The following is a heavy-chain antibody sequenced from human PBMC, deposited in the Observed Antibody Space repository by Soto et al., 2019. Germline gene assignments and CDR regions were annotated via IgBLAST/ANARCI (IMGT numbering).Heavy chain of an antibody. CDR2: IWYDGSNK. J-gene: IGHJ6*02. D-gene: IGHD6-6*01. V-gene: IGHV3-33*01. Sequence: GGSLRLSCAASGFTFSSYGMHWVRQAPGKGLEWVAVIWYDGSNKYYADSVKGRFTISRDNSMNTLYLQMNSLRAEDTAVYYCARDPTSSSPTWYYSGMDVWGQGTTVTVSS. CDR3: ARDPTSSSPTWYYSGMDV. CDR1: GFTFSSYG.